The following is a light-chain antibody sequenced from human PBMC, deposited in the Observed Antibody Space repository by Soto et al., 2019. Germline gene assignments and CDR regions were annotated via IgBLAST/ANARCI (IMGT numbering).Light chain of an antibody. CDR1: QSIATY. CDR2: AAS. CDR3: QQSYTVPIT. J-gene: IGKJ5*01. Sequence: DIQMTQSPPSLSASVGDRVTIACRASQSIATYLNWYQQRPGQAPQLLISAASTLRSGVPSRFSGSGSGTDFTLTNDSLQTEDFASYYCQQSYTVPITFGQGTRLDFK. V-gene: IGKV1-39*01.